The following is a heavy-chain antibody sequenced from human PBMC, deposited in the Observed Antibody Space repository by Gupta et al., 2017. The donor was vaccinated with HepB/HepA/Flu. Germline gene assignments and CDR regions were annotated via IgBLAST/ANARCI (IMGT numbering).Heavy chain of an antibody. Sequence: SYWMSWVRRAPGNGLEWVANIKNDGSGTFYVDSVKGRFTISRDNAKNSLYLQMNSLRAEDTAVYYCARDLGGGWFDPWGQGTLVTVSS. V-gene: IGHV3-7*01. CDR1: SYW. CDR2: IKNDGSGT. CDR3: ARDLGGGWFDP. D-gene: IGHD2-15*01. J-gene: IGHJ5*02.